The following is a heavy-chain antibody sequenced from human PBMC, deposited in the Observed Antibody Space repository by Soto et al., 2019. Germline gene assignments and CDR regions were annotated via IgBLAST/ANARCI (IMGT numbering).Heavy chain of an antibody. CDR2: IWYDGSEK. CDR3: TRNYHWYFDY. V-gene: IGHV3-33*01. D-gene: IGHD3-3*01. Sequence: GGSLRLSCAASGFTFSSHGMDWVRQAPGKGLEWVAVIWYDGSEKYYADSVNGRFTISRDNSKNTLYLHMNTPRAEDTAVYYCTRNYHWYFDYWGQGT. CDR1: GFTFSSHG. J-gene: IGHJ4*02.